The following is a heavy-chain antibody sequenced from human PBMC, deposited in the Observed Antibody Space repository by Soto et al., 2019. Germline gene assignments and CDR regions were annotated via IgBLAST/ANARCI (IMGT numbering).Heavy chain of an antibody. CDR3: ARDLETTVTTGRGTMDYYYDMDV. D-gene: IGHD4-17*01. CDR2: ISATSDAS. CDR1: GFPFSTSA. J-gene: IGHJ6*02. V-gene: IGHV3-23*01. Sequence: GGSLRLSCAASGFPFSTSAMNWVRQAPGKGLEWVSIISATSDASYYADSVKGRFTISKDNSQNTLYLEMNSLRAEDTAVYYCARDLETTVTTGRGTMDYYYDMDVWGQETTVTVSS.